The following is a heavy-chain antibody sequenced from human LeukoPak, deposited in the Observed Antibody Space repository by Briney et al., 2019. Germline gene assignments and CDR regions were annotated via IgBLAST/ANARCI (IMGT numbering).Heavy chain of an antibody. V-gene: IGHV4-59*01. D-gene: IGHD3-3*01. J-gene: IGHJ6*02. CDR1: GGSISSYY. CDR3: ARDLSPYYDFWSGYSPYYYYGMDV. Sequence: SETLSLTCTVSGGSISSYYWSWIRQPPGKGLEWMGHIYYSGSTNYNPSPKSRVTISVDTSKNQFSLKLSSVTAADTAVYYCARDLSPYYDFWSGYSPYYYYGMDVWGQGTTVTVSS. CDR2: IYYSGST.